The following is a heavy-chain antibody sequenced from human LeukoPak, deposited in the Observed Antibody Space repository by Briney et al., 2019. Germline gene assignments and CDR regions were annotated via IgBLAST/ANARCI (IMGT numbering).Heavy chain of an antibody. Sequence: GESLKISCKGSGYSFTSYWIGWVRHMPGKGLEWMGIIYPGDSDTRYSPSFQGQVTISADKSISTAYLQWSSLKASDTAMYYCARHRLAVAGIWDAFDIWRQGTMVTVSS. CDR3: ARHRLAVAGIWDAFDI. V-gene: IGHV5-51*01. D-gene: IGHD6-19*01. CDR2: IYPGDSDT. CDR1: GYSFTSYW. J-gene: IGHJ3*02.